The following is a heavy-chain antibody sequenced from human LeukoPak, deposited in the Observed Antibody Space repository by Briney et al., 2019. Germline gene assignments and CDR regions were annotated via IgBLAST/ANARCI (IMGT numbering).Heavy chain of an antibody. Sequence: SQTLSLTCTVSGGSISSGDYYWSWIRQPPGKGLEWIGYIYYSGSTYYNPSLKSRVTISVDTSKNQFSLKPSSVTAADTAVYYCARDGPPYCGGDCYSRYFQHWGQGTLVTVSS. V-gene: IGHV4-30-4*08. CDR3: ARDGPPYCGGDCYSRYFQH. CDR2: IYYSGST. J-gene: IGHJ1*01. D-gene: IGHD2-21*01. CDR1: GGSISSGDYY.